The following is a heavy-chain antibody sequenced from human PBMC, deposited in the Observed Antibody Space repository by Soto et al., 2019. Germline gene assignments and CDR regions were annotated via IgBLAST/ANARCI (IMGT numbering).Heavy chain of an antibody. CDR1: GYTFTSYA. V-gene: IGHV1-3*01. Sequence: ASVKVSCKASGYTFTSYAMHWVRQAPGQRLEWMGWINAGNGNTKYSQKFQGRVTITRDTSASTAYMELSSLRSEDTAVYYCAREALGLLWFGESPHFDYWGQGTLVNVSS. J-gene: IGHJ4*02. CDR2: INAGNGNT. D-gene: IGHD3-10*01. CDR3: AREALGLLWFGESPHFDY.